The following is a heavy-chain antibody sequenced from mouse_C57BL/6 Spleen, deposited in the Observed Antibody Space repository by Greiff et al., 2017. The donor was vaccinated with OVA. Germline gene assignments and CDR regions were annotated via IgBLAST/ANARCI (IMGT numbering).Heavy chain of an antibody. CDR2: LSSGSSTI. V-gene: IGHV5-17*01. D-gene: IGHD1-1*01. CDR1: GFTFSDYG. CDR3: ARWGTTVVAPYWYFDV. J-gene: IGHJ1*03. Sequence: VQLKESGGGLVKPGGSLKLSCAASGFTFSDYGMHWVRQAPEKGLEWVAYLSSGSSTIYYADTVKGRFTISRDNAKNTLFLQMTSLRSEDTAMYYCARWGTTVVAPYWYFDVWGTGTTVTVSS.